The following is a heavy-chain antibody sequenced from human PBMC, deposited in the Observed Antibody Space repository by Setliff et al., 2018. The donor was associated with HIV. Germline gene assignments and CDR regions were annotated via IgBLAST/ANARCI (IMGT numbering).Heavy chain of an antibody. J-gene: IGHJ4*02. CDR1: DGSINSGDYY. CDR2: IYINGNT. Sequence: SETLSLTCTVSDGSINSGDYYWSWIRQSAGKRLEWIGRIYINGNTNYNPSLNSRITISIDTSRSQFSLNLRSVTASDTAVYYCARSPTNTYYNFWSGYSYFDYWGQGTLVTVSS. CDR3: ARSPTNTYYNFWSGYSYFDY. D-gene: IGHD3-3*01. V-gene: IGHV4-61*02.